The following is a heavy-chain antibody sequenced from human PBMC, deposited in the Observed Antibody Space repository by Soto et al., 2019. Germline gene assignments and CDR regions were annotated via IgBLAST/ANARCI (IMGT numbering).Heavy chain of an antibody. CDR3: ARASTGTYYYYGMDV. J-gene: IGHJ6*02. CDR2: IIPILGIA. CDR1: GGTFSSYT. V-gene: IGHV1-69*02. D-gene: IGHD4-17*01. Sequence: SVKVSCKASGGTFSSYTISWVRQAPGQGLEWMGRIIPILGIANYAQKFQGRVTITADKSTGTAYMELSSLRSEDTAVYYCARASTGTYYYYGMDVWGQGTTVTVSS.